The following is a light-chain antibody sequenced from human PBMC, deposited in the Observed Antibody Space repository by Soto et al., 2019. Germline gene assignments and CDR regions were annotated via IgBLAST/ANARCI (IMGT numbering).Light chain of an antibody. CDR1: HTISSSY. V-gene: IGKV3-20*01. Sequence: EIVLTQSPGTLSLSPGERATLSCRASHTISSSYLAWYQQKPGQAPRLLVYAISSRATGIPDRFSGSGSGTDFTLTITRLEPEDFAVYYRQQYDSSHRTFGQGTKVEIK. CDR2: AIS. CDR3: QQYDSSHRT. J-gene: IGKJ1*01.